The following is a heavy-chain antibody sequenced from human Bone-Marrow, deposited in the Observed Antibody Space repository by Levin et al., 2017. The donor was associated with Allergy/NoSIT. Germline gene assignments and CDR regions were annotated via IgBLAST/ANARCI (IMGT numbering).Heavy chain of an antibody. CDR2: INHSGST. Sequence: KPSETLSLTCAVYGGSFSGYYWSWIRQPPGKGLEWIGEINHSGSTNYNPSLKSRVTISVDTSKNQFSLKLSSVTAADTAVYYCASRPYYDFWSVCAFDIWGQGTMVTVSS. CDR3: ASRPYYDFWSVCAFDI. CDR1: GGSFSGYY. V-gene: IGHV4-34*01. J-gene: IGHJ3*02. D-gene: IGHD3-3*01.